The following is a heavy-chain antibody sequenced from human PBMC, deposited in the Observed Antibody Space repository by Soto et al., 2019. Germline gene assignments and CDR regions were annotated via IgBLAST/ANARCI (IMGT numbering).Heavy chain of an antibody. D-gene: IGHD2-15*01. J-gene: IGHJ4*02. Sequence: QVQLQESGPGLVKPSETLSLTCTVSGGSISSYYWSWIRQPPGKGLECIGYIYYSGSTNYNPSLKSRVTISVDTSKNQFSLKLSSVTAADTAVYYCAGTRGYCSGGSCPTVVDYWGQGTLVTVSS. V-gene: IGHV4-59*01. CDR2: IYYSGST. CDR1: GGSISSYY. CDR3: AGTRGYCSGGSCPTVVDY.